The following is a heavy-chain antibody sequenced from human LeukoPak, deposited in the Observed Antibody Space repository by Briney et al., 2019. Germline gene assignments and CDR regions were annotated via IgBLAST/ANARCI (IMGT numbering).Heavy chain of an antibody. Sequence: SETLSLTCTVSGGSISSSSYYWGWIHQPPGKGLEWIGSIYYSGSTYYNPSLKSRVTISVDTSKNQFSLKLSSVTAADTAVYYCARGRITMVRGVQEFDYWGQGTLVTVSS. D-gene: IGHD3-10*01. CDR1: GGSISSSSYY. CDR3: ARGRITMVRGVQEFDY. V-gene: IGHV4-39*07. CDR2: IYYSGST. J-gene: IGHJ4*02.